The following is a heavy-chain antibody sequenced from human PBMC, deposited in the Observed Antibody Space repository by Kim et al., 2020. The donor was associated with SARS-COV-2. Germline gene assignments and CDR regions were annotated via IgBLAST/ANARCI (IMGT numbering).Heavy chain of an antibody. D-gene: IGHD3-10*01. J-gene: IGHJ6*02. Sequence: GGSLRLSCAASGFTFSSYAMHWVRQAPGKGLEWVAVISYDGSNKYYADSVKGRFTISRDNSKNTLYLQMNSLRAEDTAVYYCARDAYGSGSYYNVFGSPYGYYGMDVWGQGTTVTVSS. CDR3: ARDAYGSGSYYNVFGSPYGYYGMDV. V-gene: IGHV3-30*04. CDR1: GFTFSSYA. CDR2: ISYDGSNK.